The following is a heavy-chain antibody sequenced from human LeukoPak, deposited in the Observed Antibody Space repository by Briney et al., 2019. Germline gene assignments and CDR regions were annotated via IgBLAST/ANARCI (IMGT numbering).Heavy chain of an antibody. V-gene: IGHV4-39*01. J-gene: IGHJ6*02. CDR1: GGSTSTSNCH. Sequence: TSEALSLTCNVSGGSTSTSNCHWGWIRQSPGKGLEWIGSISYSGSANYNPSLKSRVTVSVDTSKNQFSLNLTSVTAADTAVYYCTRRPFYHGDDVWGQGTTVTVSS. CDR2: ISYSGSA. CDR3: TRRPFYHGDDV.